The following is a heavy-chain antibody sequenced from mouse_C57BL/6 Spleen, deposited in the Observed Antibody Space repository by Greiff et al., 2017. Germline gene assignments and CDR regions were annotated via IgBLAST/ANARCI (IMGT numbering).Heavy chain of an antibody. J-gene: IGHJ3*01. V-gene: IGHV5-2*01. D-gene: IGHD2-5*01. CDR2: LSSDGGST. CDR3: ARHSNYAWFAD. CDR1: EYEFPSHD. Sequence: EVQLKESGGGLVQPGESLKLSCESNEYEFPSHDMSWVRKTPEKRLEFVAALSSDGGSTYYPDTMARRFSISSDKNKKTLYLQMSSLRSEDTSLYYCARHSNYAWFADWGQGTLVTVSA.